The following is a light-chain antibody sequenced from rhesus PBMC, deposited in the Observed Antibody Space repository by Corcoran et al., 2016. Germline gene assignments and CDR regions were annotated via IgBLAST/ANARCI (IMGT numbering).Light chain of an antibody. V-gene: IGKV3-42*01. Sequence: EIVMTQSPATLSLSPGERATLSCRASQSVSSRLAWYQQKPGQAPKHLIYGASSRATGIPEWFSGTGSGTEVTLTINSLEPEDVGIYYCQQDYSWPLTFGGGTRVELK. CDR1: QSVSSR. J-gene: IGKJ4*01. CDR2: GAS. CDR3: QQDYSWPLT.